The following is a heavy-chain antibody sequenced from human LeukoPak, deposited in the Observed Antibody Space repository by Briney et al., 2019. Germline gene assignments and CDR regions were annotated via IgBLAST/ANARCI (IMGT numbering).Heavy chain of an antibody. CDR2: INPVNGGS. Sequence: VASVKVSCKASGYIFTAYFLHWVRQAPGQGPEWKGWINPVNGGSEYAQKFQGRVNMTRDTSTSTVYMELTRLTSNDTAVYFCTRDLDIVATIINVWGQGTLVTVSS. CDR3: TRDLDIVATIINV. J-gene: IGHJ4*02. D-gene: IGHD2-21*01. CDR1: GYIFTAYF. V-gene: IGHV1-2*02.